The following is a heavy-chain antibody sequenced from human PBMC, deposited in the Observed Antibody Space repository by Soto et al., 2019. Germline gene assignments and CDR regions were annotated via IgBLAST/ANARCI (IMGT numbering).Heavy chain of an antibody. CDR1: GGSIRSGGYY. CDR2: IYYSGST. Sequence: SETLSLTCTVSGGSIRSGGYYWSWVRQSPRRGLEWIGNIYYSGSTYYNPSLKSRLTISVDTSKNQFSLNLSSVTAAATAVYYCARDRLMATAGTPRYYFGLDVWGQGTKVTVSS. J-gene: IGHJ6*02. D-gene: IGHD5-18*01. V-gene: IGHV4-31*03. CDR3: ARDRLMATAGTPRYYFGLDV.